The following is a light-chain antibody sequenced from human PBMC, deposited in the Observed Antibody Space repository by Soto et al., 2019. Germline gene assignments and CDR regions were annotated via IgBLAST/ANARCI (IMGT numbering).Light chain of an antibody. CDR1: RRYXGGYNY. V-gene: IGLV2-14*01. Sequence: QSVLTQPASVSGSPGQSITISCTGTRRYXGGYNYVSWYQQYSGKSPKLVIYEVTHRPSGVSNRLSGSKSGNTASHSISGLQAEDEDDYYSSAYTTTSTTVFGNGTKVTVL. CDR3: SAYTTTSTTV. J-gene: IGLJ1*01. CDR2: EVT.